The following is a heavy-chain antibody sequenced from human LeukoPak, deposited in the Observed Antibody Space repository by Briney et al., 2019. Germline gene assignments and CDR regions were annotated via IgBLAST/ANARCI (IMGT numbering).Heavy chain of an antibody. CDR2: ISSSIPTM. CDR3: AREYTSGSYYIDY. CDR1: GFTFSAYY. D-gene: IGHD3-10*01. V-gene: IGHV3-11*01. Sequence: GGSLRLSCAASGFTFSAYYMSWIRQAPGKGLEWVSYISSSIPTMYYADSVKGRFSISRDNAKNSLYLQMNSLRAEDTAMYYCAREYTSGSYYIDYWGQGTLVTVSS. J-gene: IGHJ4*02.